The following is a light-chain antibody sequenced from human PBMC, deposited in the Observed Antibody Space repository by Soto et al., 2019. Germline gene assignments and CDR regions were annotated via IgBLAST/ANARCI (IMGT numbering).Light chain of an antibody. CDR1: QSISNY. J-gene: IGKJ1*01. V-gene: IGKV1-5*03. Sequence: IQLTQSPSTLSASVGDRVTITCGASQSISNYLAWYQQKPGKAPKLLIYKASNLDSGVPSRFSGSGSGTEFTLTISSLQPDDFATYYCQQYPSFSRTFGQGTKVDIK. CDR3: QQYPSFSRT. CDR2: KAS.